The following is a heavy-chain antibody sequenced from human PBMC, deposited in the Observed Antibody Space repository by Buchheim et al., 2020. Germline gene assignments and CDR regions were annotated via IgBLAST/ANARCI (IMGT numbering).Heavy chain of an antibody. CDR1: GFTFSSYG. CDR2: ISYDGSNK. Sequence: QVQLVESGGGVDQPGRSLRLSCAASGFTFSSYGMHWVRQAPGKGLEWVAVISYDGSNKYYADSVKGRFTISRDNSKNTLYLQMNSLRAEDTAVYYCAKDHYGGNSACLDYWGQGTL. CDR3: AKDHYGGNSACLDY. J-gene: IGHJ4*02. D-gene: IGHD4-23*01. V-gene: IGHV3-30*18.